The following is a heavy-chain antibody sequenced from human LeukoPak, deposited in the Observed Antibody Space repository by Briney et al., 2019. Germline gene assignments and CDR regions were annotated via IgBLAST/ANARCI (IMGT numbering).Heavy chain of an antibody. Sequence: SETLSLTCAVYGGSFSGYYWSWIRQPPGKGLEWIGEINHSGSTNYNPSLKSRVTISVDTSKNQFSLKLSSVTAADTAVYYCARGVSSGPFDYWGQGTLVTVSS. J-gene: IGHJ4*02. CDR3: ARGVSSGPFDY. CDR2: INHSGST. CDR1: GGSFSGYY. D-gene: IGHD6-25*01. V-gene: IGHV4-34*01.